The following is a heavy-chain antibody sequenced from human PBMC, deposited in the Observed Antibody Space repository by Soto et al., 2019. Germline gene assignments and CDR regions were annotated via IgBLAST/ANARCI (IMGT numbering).Heavy chain of an antibody. V-gene: IGHV1-69*04. D-gene: IGHD3-10*01. CDR1: GDTFSFYS. CDR2: VNPIPSMS. J-gene: IGHJ4*02. Sequence: VKLVQSGAEVKRPGSSVKVSCKASGDTFSFYSINWVRQAPGLGLEWMGRVNPIPSMSNYVQRLQGRVTMTADKSTSTAYMELSSLRSGDTAMYYCATSYGSGYRAFDYWGRGALVTVSS. CDR3: ATSYGSGYRAFDY.